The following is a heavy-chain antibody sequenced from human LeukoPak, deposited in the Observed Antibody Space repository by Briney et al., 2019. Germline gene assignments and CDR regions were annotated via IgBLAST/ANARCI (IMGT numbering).Heavy chain of an antibody. J-gene: IGHJ4*02. Sequence: GFLRLSCAASGFTFSSYWMHWVRQAPGKGLVWVSRINSDGSSTSYADSVKGRFTISRDNAKNTLYLQMNSLRAEDTAVYYCARGSLDLYGDDYFDYWGQGTLVTVSS. CDR2: INSDGSST. V-gene: IGHV3-74*01. CDR1: GFTFSSYW. D-gene: IGHD4-17*01. CDR3: ARGSLDLYGDDYFDY.